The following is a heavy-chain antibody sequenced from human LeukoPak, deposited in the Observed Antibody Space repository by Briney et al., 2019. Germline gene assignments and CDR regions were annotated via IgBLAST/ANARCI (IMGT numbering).Heavy chain of an antibody. CDR2: INPNSGGT. J-gene: IGHJ4*02. D-gene: IGHD3-10*01. CDR1: GYTFTGYY. V-gene: IGHV1-2*02. CDR3: ARGGHAWFGELLSTIDY. Sequence: GASVKVSCKASGYTFTGYYMHWVRQAPGQGLEWMGWINPNSGGTNYAQKFQGRVTMTRNTSISTAYMELSSLRSEDTAVYYCARGGHAWFGELLSTIDYWGQGTLVTVSS.